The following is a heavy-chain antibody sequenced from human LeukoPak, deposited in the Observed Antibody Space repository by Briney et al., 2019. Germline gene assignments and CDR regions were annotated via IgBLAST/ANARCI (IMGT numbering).Heavy chain of an antibody. Sequence: LAGGSLRLSCAASGFTVSSIHMVWVRQAPGKGLEWVSVTYTGGNSYYADSVKGRFTISRDNSKNTLYLQMNSLRAEDTAVYYCARDHVVVPAATYYYGMDVWGQGTTVTVSS. CDR2: TYTGGNS. J-gene: IGHJ6*02. CDR1: GFTVSSIH. V-gene: IGHV3-53*05. CDR3: ARDHVVVPAATYYYGMDV. D-gene: IGHD2-2*01.